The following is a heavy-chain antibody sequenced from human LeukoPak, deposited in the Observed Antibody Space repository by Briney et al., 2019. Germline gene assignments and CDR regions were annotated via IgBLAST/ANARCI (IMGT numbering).Heavy chain of an antibody. V-gene: IGHV3-49*04. CDR2: IRSRLYGGTT. CDR1: GFTFGDYG. CDR3: GRGLTVVGAKYYFDY. D-gene: IGHD1-26*01. Sequence: PGGSLRLSCTTTGFTFGDYGMTWVRQAPGKGREWVGFIRSRLYGGTTEYAASVKDRFTVSRNDSKSIAYLQMNNVNTEDTAVYFCGRGLTVVGAKYYFDYWGQGTLVTVSS. J-gene: IGHJ4*02.